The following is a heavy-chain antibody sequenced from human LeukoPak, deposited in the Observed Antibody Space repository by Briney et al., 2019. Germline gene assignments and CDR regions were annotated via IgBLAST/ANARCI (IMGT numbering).Heavy chain of an antibody. Sequence: INDSESTNYNPSLKSRVTISVDTSKNQFSLKLSSVTAADTAIYYCARETAAAGSFIAINDYWGQGTLVTVSS. D-gene: IGHD6-13*01. J-gene: IGHJ4*02. CDR3: ARETAAAGSFIAINDY. CDR2: INDSEST. V-gene: IGHV4-34*01.